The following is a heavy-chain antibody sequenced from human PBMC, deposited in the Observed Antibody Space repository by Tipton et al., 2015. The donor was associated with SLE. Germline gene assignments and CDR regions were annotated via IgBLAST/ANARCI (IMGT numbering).Heavy chain of an antibody. Sequence: SLRLSCAASGFTFSSYGMHWVRQAPGKGLEWVAVIWYDGSNKYYADSVKGRFTISRDNSKNTLYLQMNSLRAEDTAVYYCAKSLGDFYYYYYMDVWGKGTTVTVSS. CDR3: AKSLGDFYYYYYMDV. J-gene: IGHJ6*03. V-gene: IGHV3-33*06. D-gene: IGHD4-17*01. CDR1: GFTFSSYG. CDR2: IWYDGSNK.